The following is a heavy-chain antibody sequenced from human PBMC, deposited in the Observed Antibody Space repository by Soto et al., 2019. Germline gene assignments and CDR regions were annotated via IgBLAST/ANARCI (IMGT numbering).Heavy chain of an antibody. J-gene: IGHJ6*02. Sequence: HPGGSLRLSCAASGFTFSSYWMHWVRQAPGKGLVWVSRINSDGSSTSYADSVKGRFTISRDNSKNTLYLQMHSLRAEDTAVYYCAKDRGSVGGMEVWGLGTTVTVSS. V-gene: IGHV3-74*01. CDR3: AKDRGSVGGMEV. CDR1: GFTFSSYW. D-gene: IGHD2-15*01. CDR2: INSDGSST.